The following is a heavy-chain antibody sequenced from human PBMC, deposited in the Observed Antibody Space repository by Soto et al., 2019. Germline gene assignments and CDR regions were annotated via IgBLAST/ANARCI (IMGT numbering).Heavy chain of an antibody. V-gene: IGHV4-4*07. CDR2: IYATGTT. J-gene: IGHJ5*02. CDR3: VRYGTRTLRYWCDT. CDR1: GTSKSCFY. Sequence: ASETLPRTCTVSGTSKSCFYWSWIRKAAGKGLEWIARIYATGTTDYSPSLKSRVMMSVDTSKKQFSLKLRSVTAADTAVYYCVRYGTRTLRYWCDTWGRRISVTVAS. D-gene: IGHD1-1*01.